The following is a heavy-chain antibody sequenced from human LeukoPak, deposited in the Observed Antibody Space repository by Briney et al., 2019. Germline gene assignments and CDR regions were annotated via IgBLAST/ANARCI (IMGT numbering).Heavy chain of an antibody. Sequence: PSETLSLTCNVSGGSINSYYWSWIRQSAGKGLEWIGRIYASGSTNYNPSLKSRVTMSVDASKNQFSLKLSSVTAADTAVYYCARDRPVVPAAFDSWGQGTLVTVSA. CDR3: ARDRPVVPAAFDS. D-gene: IGHD2-2*01. CDR2: IYASGST. J-gene: IGHJ4*02. V-gene: IGHV4-4*07. CDR1: GGSINSYY.